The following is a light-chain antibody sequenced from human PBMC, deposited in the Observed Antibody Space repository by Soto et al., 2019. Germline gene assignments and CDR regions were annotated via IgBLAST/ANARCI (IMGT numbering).Light chain of an antibody. Sequence: EIVLTQSPATLSLSPGERATLSCRASQSVSSYLAWYQQKPGQAPRLLIYDASNRATGIPARFSGSGSGTDFTLTISSLEPEDFATYYCQQYNSYFGQGTKLEIK. V-gene: IGKV3-11*01. CDR2: DAS. CDR3: QQYNSY. J-gene: IGKJ2*01. CDR1: QSVSSY.